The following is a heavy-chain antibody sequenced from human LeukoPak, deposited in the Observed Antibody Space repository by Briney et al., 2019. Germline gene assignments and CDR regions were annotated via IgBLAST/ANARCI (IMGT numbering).Heavy chain of an antibody. Sequence: KPSETLSLTCAVYGGSFSGYYWSWIRQPPGKGLEWIGEINHSGSTNYNPSPKSRVTISVDTSKNQFSLKLSSVTAADTAVYYCARGGGITIFGVVIILRYYFDYWGQGTLVTVSS. CDR3: ARGGGITIFGVVIILRYYFDY. D-gene: IGHD3-3*01. V-gene: IGHV4-34*01. J-gene: IGHJ4*02. CDR1: GGSFSGYY. CDR2: INHSGST.